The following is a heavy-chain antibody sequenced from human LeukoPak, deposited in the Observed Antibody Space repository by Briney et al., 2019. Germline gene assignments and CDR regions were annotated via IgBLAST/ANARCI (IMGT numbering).Heavy chain of an antibody. J-gene: IGHJ4*02. CDR1: GFTFSSYG. CDR3: AKDNTVVVPAATGSFDY. V-gene: IGHV3-30*02. CDR2: IRYDGSNK. Sequence: GGSLRLAYAASGFTFSSYGMHWVRQAPGKGLEWVAFIRYDGSNKYYADSVKGRFTISRDNSKNTLYLQMNSLRAEDTAVYYCAKDNTVVVPAATGSFDYWGQGTLVTVSS. D-gene: IGHD2-2*01.